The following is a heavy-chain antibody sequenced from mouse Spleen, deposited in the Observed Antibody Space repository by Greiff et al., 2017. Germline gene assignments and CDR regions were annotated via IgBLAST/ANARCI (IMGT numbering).Heavy chain of an antibody. CDR3: ARSPHDGYYDYYAMDY. V-gene: IGHV1-55*01. CDR1: GYTFTSYW. Sequence: QVQLQQSGAELVKPGASVKMSCKASGYTFTSYWITWVKQRPGQGLEWIGDIYPGSGSTNYNEKFKSKATLTVDTSSSTAYMQLSSLTSEDSAVYYCARSPHDGYYDYYAMDYWGQGTSVTVSS. J-gene: IGHJ4*01. CDR2: IYPGSGST. D-gene: IGHD2-3*01.